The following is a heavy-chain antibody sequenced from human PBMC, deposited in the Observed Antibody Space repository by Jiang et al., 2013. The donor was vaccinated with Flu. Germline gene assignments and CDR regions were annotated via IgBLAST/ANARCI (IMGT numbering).Heavy chain of an antibody. CDR2: INSDGSST. Sequence: VQLVESGGGLVQPGGSLRLSCAASGFTFSSYWMHWVRQAPGKGLVWVSRINSDGSSTSYADSVKGRFTISRDNAKNTLYLQMNSLRAEDTAVYYCARGETGPYYHYGMDVWGQGDHGHRLL. V-gene: IGHV3-74*01. D-gene: IGHD1-26*01. CDR3: ARGETGPYYHYGMDV. J-gene: IGHJ6*02. CDR1: GFTFSSYW.